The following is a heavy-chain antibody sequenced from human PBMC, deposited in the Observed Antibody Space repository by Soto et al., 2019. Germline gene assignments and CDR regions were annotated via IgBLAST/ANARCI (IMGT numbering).Heavy chain of an antibody. CDR2: ISYSGST. J-gene: IGHJ4*02. D-gene: IGHD4-17*01. Sequence: SETLSLTCTVSGGSISSGNYYWSWIRQPPGKGLEWIGFISYSGSTYYSTSLKSRVTISVDTSKSQFSLNLSLVTAADTSVYYCASMGASATVTFFDYWGQGTLVTVSS. CDR3: ASMGASATVTFFDY. V-gene: IGHV4-30-4*01. CDR1: GGSISSGNYY.